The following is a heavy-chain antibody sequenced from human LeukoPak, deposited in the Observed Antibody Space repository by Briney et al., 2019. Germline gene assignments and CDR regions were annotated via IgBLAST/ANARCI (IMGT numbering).Heavy chain of an antibody. D-gene: IGHD6-19*01. CDR2: IYYTGST. CDR3: AGSSGWLLRY. V-gene: IGHV4-61*01. CDR1: GGSISSSSYY. Sequence: PSETLSLTCTVSGGSISSSSYYSSWIRQPPGKGLEWIGYIYYTGSTNYNPSLKSRVTMSVDTSKNQFSLKLSSVTAADTAVYYCAGSSGWLLRYWGQGTLVTVSS. J-gene: IGHJ4*02.